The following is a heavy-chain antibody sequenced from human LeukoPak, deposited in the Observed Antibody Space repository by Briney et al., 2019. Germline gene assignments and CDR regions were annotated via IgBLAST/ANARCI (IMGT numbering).Heavy chain of an antibody. CDR2: INQDGSDK. D-gene: IGHD3-10*01. Sequence: GGSLRLSCAASGFTLCSHWMSWVRQAPGKGLEWVANINQDGSDKRYADSAKGRFTISRDNAKNSLNLQMNSLRAEDTAVYYCVRNGGSFDYWGQGALVTVSS. CDR3: VRNGGSFDY. CDR1: GFTLCSHW. V-gene: IGHV3-7*01. J-gene: IGHJ4*02.